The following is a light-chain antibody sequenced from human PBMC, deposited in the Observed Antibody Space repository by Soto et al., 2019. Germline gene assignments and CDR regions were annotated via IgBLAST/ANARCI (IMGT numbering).Light chain of an antibody. J-gene: IGKJ4*01. CDR1: QTISSW. Sequence: DIQMTQSPSTLSGSVGDRVTITCRASQTISSWLAWYRQKPGKAPELLIYSASTLQSGVPSRFSGSGSGTEFTLTISSLQPEDFATYYCQHLNSYPLTFGGGTKVDIK. CDR3: QHLNSYPLT. CDR2: SAS. V-gene: IGKV1-9*01.